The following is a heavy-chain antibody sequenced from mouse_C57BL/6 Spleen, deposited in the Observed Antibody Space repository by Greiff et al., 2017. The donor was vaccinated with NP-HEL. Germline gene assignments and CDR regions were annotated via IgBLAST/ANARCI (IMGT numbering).Heavy chain of an antibody. V-gene: IGHV5-17*01. J-gene: IGHJ3*01. CDR2: ISSGSSTI. D-gene: IGHD4-1*01. Sequence: DVKLVESGGGLVKPGGSLKLSCAASGFTFSDYGMHWVRQAPEKGLEWVAYISSGSSTIYYADTVKGRFTISRDNAKNTLFLQMTSLRSEDTAMYYCARPSNGALAWFAYWGQGTLVTVSA. CDR1: GFTFSDYG. CDR3: ARPSNGALAWFAY.